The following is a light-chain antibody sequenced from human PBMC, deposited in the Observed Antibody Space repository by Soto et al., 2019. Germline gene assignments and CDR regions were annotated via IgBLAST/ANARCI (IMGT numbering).Light chain of an antibody. CDR1: QSVSSSF. Sequence: EIMLTQSPGTLSLSPGERATLSCRASQSVSSSFLAWYQQQPGQAPMLLIYGASIRATGIPDRFSGSGSGTDFTLTISRLEPEDFAIYLCQHYATSLWTFDQGTKVEIK. CDR3: QHYATSLWT. J-gene: IGKJ1*01. V-gene: IGKV3-20*01. CDR2: GAS.